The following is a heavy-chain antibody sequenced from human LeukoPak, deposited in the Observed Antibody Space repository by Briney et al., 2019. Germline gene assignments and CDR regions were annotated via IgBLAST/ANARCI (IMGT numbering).Heavy chain of an antibody. V-gene: IGHV3-66*01. J-gene: IGHJ6*02. CDR2: IYSGGST. CDR3: ARDQWLVPNFLFRGQDLYYGMDV. Sequence: PGGSLRLSCAASGFTVSSNYMSWVRQAPGKGLEWVSVIYSGGSTYYADSVKGRLTISRDNSKNTLYLQMNSLRAEDTAVYYCARDQWLVPNFLFRGQDLYYGMDVWGQGTTVTVSS. D-gene: IGHD6-19*01. CDR1: GFTVSSNY.